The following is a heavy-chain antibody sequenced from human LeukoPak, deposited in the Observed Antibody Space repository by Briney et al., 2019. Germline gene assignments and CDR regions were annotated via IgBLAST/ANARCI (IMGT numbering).Heavy chain of an antibody. V-gene: IGHV5-51*01. D-gene: IGHD6-13*01. CDR1: GYSFTSYW. CDR3: ARRLAAAGTGDAFDI. Sequence: GESLKISCKGSGYSFTSYWIGWVRQMPGKGVEWMGIIYPGDSDTRYSPSFQGQVTISADKSISTAYLQWSSLKASDTAMYYRARRLAAAGTGDAFDIWGQGTMVTVSS. CDR2: IYPGDSDT. J-gene: IGHJ3*02.